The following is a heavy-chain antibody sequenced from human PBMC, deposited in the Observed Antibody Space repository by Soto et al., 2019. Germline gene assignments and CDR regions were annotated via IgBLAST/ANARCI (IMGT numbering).Heavy chain of an antibody. D-gene: IGHD3-10*01. CDR1: GFTFSSYS. J-gene: IGHJ6*02. Sequence: PGGSLRLSCAASGFTFSSYSMNWVRLAPGKGLEWVSYISSSSSTIYYADSVKGRFTISRDNAKNSLYMQMNSLRDEDTAVYYCARDLSYYGSGGYYTLPHYYYGMDVWGQGTTVTVSS. V-gene: IGHV3-48*02. CDR3: ARDLSYYGSGGYYTLPHYYYGMDV. CDR2: ISSSSSTI.